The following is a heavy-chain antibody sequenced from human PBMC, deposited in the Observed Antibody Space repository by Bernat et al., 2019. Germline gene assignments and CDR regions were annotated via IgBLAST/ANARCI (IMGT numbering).Heavy chain of an antibody. D-gene: IGHD6-19*01. CDR2: IKSKTDGGTT. V-gene: IGHV3-15*07. J-gene: IGHJ4*02. CDR3: TTDLGWLVRYFRY. Sequence: EVQLVESGGGLVKPGGSLRLSCAASGFTFSNAWMNWVRQAPGKGLEWVGRIKSKTDGGTTDYAAPVKGRFTISRDDSKNTLYLQMNSLKTEDTAVYYCTTDLGWLVRYFRYWGQGTLVTVSS. CDR1: GFTFSNAW.